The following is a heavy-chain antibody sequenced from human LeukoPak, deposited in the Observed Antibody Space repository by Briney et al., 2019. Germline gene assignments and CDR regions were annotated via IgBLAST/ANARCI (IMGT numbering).Heavy chain of an antibody. CDR3: VRDPDALDY. V-gene: IGHV3-48*02. J-gene: IGHJ4*02. CDR2: IRSSGSPI. Sequence: TGGSLRLSCAASGFTFSDYSMNWVRQAPGKGLEWVSYIRSSGSPIYYADSVKGRFTISRDNAKNSVYLQMNSLRDEDTAVYYCVRDPDALDYWGQGTLVTVSS. CDR1: GFTFSDYS.